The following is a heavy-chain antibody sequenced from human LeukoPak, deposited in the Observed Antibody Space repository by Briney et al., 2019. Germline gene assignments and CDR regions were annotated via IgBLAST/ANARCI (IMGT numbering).Heavy chain of an antibody. CDR1: GGSFSGYY. CDR2: INHSGST. J-gene: IGHJ4*02. V-gene: IGHV4-34*01. CDR3: TRAFYGDYVTASLDY. D-gene: IGHD4-17*01. Sequence: SETLSLTCAVYGGSFSGYYWSWIRQPPGKGLEWIGEINHSGSTNYNPSLKSRVTISVDTSKNQFSLKLSSVTAADTAVYYCTRAFYGDYVTASLDYWGQGTLVTVSS.